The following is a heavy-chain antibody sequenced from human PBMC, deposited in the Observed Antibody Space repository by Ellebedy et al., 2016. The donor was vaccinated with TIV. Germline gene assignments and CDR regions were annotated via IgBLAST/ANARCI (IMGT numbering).Heavy chain of an antibody. CDR3: AREEGFGGAWFDP. D-gene: IGHD3-10*01. CDR2: ITWRGST. J-gene: IGHJ5*02. Sequence: MPSETLSLTCTVSGGSIRSSPYYWSSVRQPPGQGLEWIGYITWRGSTNYNPSLKSRITISIDTSKNQIALMVRSVTAAETAIYYCAREEGFGGAWFDPWGQGTLVIVSS. CDR1: GGSIRSSPYY. V-gene: IGHV4-61*01.